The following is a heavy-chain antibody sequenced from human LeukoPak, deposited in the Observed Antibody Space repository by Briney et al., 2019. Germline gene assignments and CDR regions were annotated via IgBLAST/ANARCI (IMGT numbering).Heavy chain of an antibody. CDR2: INHSGST. J-gene: IGHJ6*02. CDR1: GGSFSGYY. CDR3: ARGGIAAAGPVHYYYYYGMDV. Sequence: SETLSLTCAVYGGSFSGYYWSWIRQPPGKGLEWIGEINHSGSTNYNPSLKSRVTISVDTSKNQFSLKLSSVTAADTAVYYCARGGIAAAGPVHYYYYYGMDVWGQGTTVTVSS. D-gene: IGHD6-13*01. V-gene: IGHV4-34*01.